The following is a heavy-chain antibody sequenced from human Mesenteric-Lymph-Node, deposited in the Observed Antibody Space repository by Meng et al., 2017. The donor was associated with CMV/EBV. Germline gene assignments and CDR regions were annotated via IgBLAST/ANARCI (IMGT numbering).Heavy chain of an antibody. CDR3: ARGRVVYCSSINCYSQNWFDP. V-gene: IGHV4-34*01. CDR1: YY. Sequence: YYWRWIRQPPGKGLEWIGEINHSGGTNYNPSLKSRVTISVDTSKNQLSLKLGSVTAADTAVYYCARGRVVYCSSINCYSQNWFDPWGQGTLVTVSS. D-gene: IGHD2-2*01. CDR2: INHSGGT. J-gene: IGHJ5*02.